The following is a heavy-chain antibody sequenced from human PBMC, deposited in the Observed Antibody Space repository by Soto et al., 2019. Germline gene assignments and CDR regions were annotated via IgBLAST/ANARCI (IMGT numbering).Heavy chain of an antibody. Sequence: SVKVSCKASGGTFSSYAISWVRQAPGQGLEWVGGIIPIFGTANYAQKFQGRVTITADESTSTAYMELSSLRSEDTAVYYCARGYGTMVRGVTRYYYYGMDVWGQGTTVTVSS. J-gene: IGHJ6*02. V-gene: IGHV1-69*13. CDR1: GGTFSSYA. CDR3: ARGYGTMVRGVTRYYYYGMDV. CDR2: IIPIFGTA. D-gene: IGHD3-10*01.